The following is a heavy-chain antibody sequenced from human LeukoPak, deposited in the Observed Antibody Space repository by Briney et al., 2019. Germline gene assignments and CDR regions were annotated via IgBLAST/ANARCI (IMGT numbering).Heavy chain of an antibody. J-gene: IGHJ4*02. D-gene: IGHD6-13*01. CDR1: GYTFTSCD. CDR3: ARAGAYSSSWYWGFRTNYFDY. CDR2: MNPKSGNT. V-gene: IGHV1-8*03. Sequence: GASVKVSCKASGYTFTSCDINWVRQATGQGLEWRGWMNPKSGNTGYAQKFQGRATITRNTSISTAYMELSSLRSEDTAVYYCARAGAYSSSWYWGFRTNYFDYWGQGTLVTVSS.